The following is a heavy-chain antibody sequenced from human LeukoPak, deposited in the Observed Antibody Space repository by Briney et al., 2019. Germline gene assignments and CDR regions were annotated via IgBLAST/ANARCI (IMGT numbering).Heavy chain of an antibody. Sequence: ASVKVSCKASGYTFTGYYMHWVRQAPGQGLEWMGWINPNSGGTNYAQKCQGRVTMTRDTSISTAYMELSRLRSDDTAVYYCARSGHSTSGSSNWFDPWGQGTLVTVSS. CDR1: GYTFTGYY. CDR3: ARSGHSTSGSSNWFDP. CDR2: INPNSGGT. J-gene: IGHJ5*02. D-gene: IGHD3-10*01. V-gene: IGHV1-2*02.